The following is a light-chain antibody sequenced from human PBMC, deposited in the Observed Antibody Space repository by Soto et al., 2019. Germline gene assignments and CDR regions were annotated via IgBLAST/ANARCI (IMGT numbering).Light chain of an antibody. CDR2: DVS. V-gene: IGLV2-11*01. CDR3: CSYAGSYTFV. J-gene: IGLJ1*01. CDR1: SSDVGVYNY. Sequence: QSVLTQPRSVSGSPGQSVTISCTGTSSDVGVYNYVSWYQQYPGKAPKIMIYDVSKRPSGVPDRFSGSKSDNTASLTISGLQAEDEADYYCCSYAGSYTFVFVIGTKVTVL.